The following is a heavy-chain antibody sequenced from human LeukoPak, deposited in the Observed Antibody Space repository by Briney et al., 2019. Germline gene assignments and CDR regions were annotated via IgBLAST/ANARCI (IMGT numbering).Heavy chain of an antibody. J-gene: IGHJ6*03. Sequence: SETLSLICIVSGGPISYNYWSWIRQPPGKGLEWIGHIYTGGSTNYNPSLESRVTISVDTSKNHFSLKLSSVTAADTAVYYCGGFIEGRGYYSYYRAVGGKGPRVPVPS. CDR3: GGFIEGRGYYSYYRAV. CDR1: GGPISYNY. V-gene: IGHV4-4*09. D-gene: IGHD1-26*01. CDR2: IYTGGST.